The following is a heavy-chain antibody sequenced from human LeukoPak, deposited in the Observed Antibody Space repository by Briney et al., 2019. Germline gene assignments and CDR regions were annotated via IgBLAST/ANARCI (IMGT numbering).Heavy chain of an antibody. CDR1: GGSISSSNYY. Sequence: SETLSLTCTLSGGSISSSNYYWTWIRQPAGKGLDWIGRIYTTGSPSYSPSLKSRVTISVDTSTNQFSLKLTSVSAADTAVYYCARDRGITTARGVPSWFDPWGQGTLVTVSS. CDR3: ARDRGITTARGVPSWFDP. CDR2: IYTTGSP. J-gene: IGHJ5*02. D-gene: IGHD3-10*01. V-gene: IGHV4-61*02.